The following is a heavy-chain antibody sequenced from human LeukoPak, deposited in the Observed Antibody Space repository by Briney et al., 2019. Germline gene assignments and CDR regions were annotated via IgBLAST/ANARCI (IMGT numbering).Heavy chain of an antibody. Sequence: PGGSLRLSCAASGFTFDDYAMHWVRQAPGKGLEWVSGISWNSGSIGYADSVKGRFTISRDNAKNSLYLQMNSLRAEDTALYYCAKDPTFRATVTTSSCAFDIWGQGTMVTVSS. CDR3: AKDPTFRATVTTSSCAFDI. D-gene: IGHD4-17*01. J-gene: IGHJ3*02. CDR1: GFTFDDYA. CDR2: ISWNSGSI. V-gene: IGHV3-9*01.